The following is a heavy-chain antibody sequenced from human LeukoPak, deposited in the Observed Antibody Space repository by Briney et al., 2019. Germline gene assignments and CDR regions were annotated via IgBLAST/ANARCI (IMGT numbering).Heavy chain of an antibody. J-gene: IGHJ5*02. V-gene: IGHV1-18*01. CDR1: GYTFTIYG. CDR3: ARDSSDFWPEGWFDP. CDR2: ISAYNGNT. Sequence: ASVKVSCKASGYTFTIYGISWVRQAPGQGLEWMGWISAYNGNTNYAQKLQGRVTMTTDTSTSTAYMELRSLRSDDTAVYYCARDSSDFWPEGWFDPWGQGTLVTVSS. D-gene: IGHD3/OR15-3a*01.